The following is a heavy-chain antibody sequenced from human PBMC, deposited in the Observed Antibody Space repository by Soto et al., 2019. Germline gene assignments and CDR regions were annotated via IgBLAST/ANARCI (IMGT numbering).Heavy chain of an antibody. CDR2: IYYSGST. CDR3: ARFPYSSGWTGWFDP. V-gene: IGHV4-39*01. J-gene: IGHJ5*02. CDR1: GGSISSSSYY. Sequence: SETLSLTCTVSGGSISSSSYYWGWIRQPPGKGLEWIGSIYYSGSTYYNPSLKSRVTISVDTSKNQFSLKLSSVTAADTAVYYCARFPYSSGWTGWFDPWGQGTLVTVSS. D-gene: IGHD6-19*01.